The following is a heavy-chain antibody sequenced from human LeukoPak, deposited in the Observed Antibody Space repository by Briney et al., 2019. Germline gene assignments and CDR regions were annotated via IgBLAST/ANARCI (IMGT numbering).Heavy chain of an antibody. Sequence: GGSLRLSCAASGFTVSSNYMSWVRQAPGKGLEWVSAISGSGGSTYYADSVKGRFTISRDNSKNTLYLQMNSLRAEDTAVYYCAKGLGSSWPRYFDYWGQGTLVTVSS. J-gene: IGHJ4*02. D-gene: IGHD6-13*01. CDR2: ISGSGGST. V-gene: IGHV3-23*01. CDR3: AKGLGSSWPRYFDY. CDR1: GFTVSSNY.